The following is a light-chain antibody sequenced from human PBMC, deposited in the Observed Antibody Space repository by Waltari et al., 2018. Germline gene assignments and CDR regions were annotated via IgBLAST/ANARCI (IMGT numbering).Light chain of an antibody. J-gene: IGKJ5*01. CDR2: HAI. CDR3: YQRTSWPLT. V-gene: IGKV3-11*01. CDR1: QSLSGVLGWS. Sequence: EIVLTQSPATLSLSPGDTATLSCRARQSLSGVLGWSLDWYQQKPGQAPRLLIYHAIQRAAGIPARFSGSGSGTDFTLTISGLEPDDFAVYYCYQRTSWPLTFGQGTRVETK.